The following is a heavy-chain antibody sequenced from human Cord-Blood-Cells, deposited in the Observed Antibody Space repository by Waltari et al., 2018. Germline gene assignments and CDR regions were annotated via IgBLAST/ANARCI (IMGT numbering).Heavy chain of an antibody. Sequence: QVQLVESGGGVLQPGRSLRLSCAASGFTFISYAMHWVRPAPGKGLEWVAVISYDGSNKYYADSVKGRFTISRDNSKNTLYLQMNSLRAEDTAVYYCARDPPGKQWLVPDYWGQGTLVTVSS. CDR3: ARDPPGKQWLVPDY. J-gene: IGHJ4*02. CDR1: GFTFISYA. CDR2: ISYDGSNK. D-gene: IGHD6-19*01. V-gene: IGHV3-30*04.